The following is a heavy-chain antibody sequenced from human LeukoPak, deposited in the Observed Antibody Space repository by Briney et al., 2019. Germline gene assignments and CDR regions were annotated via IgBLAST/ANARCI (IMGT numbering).Heavy chain of an antibody. CDR2: INHSGST. J-gene: IGHJ4*02. CDR1: GGSFSGYY. Sequence: SETLSLTCAVYGGSFSGYYWSWIRQPPGKGLEWIGEINHSGSTNYNPSLKSRVTISVDTSKNQFSLKLSSVTAADTAVYYCARGYGSGSYYGYWGQGTLVTVSS. D-gene: IGHD3-10*01. V-gene: IGHV4-34*01. CDR3: ARGYGSGSYYGY.